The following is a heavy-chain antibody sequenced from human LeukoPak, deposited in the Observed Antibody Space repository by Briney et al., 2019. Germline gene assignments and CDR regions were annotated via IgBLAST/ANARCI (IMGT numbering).Heavy chain of an antibody. D-gene: IGHD6-6*01. CDR2: ISYDGSNK. Sequence: GGSLRLSCAASGFTFSSYAMHWVRQAPGKGLEWVAVISYDGSNKYYADSVKGRFTISRDNSKNTLYLQMNSLRAEDTAVYYCARDTSYQPEYFQHWGQGTLVTVSS. V-gene: IGHV3-30*04. CDR3: ARDTSYQPEYFQH. CDR1: GFTFSSYA. J-gene: IGHJ1*01.